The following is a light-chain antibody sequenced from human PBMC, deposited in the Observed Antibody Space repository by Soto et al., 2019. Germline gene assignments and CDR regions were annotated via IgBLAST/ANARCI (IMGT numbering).Light chain of an antibody. V-gene: IGLV3-9*01. J-gene: IGLJ1*01. Sequence: YELTQPLSVSVALGQTARMTCGGTNIGGKNVHWYQQKPRQAPVLVIYRNNNRPSGIPERFSGSNSGNTATLTISRAQAGDEADYYCQVWDSSTDVFGPGTKVTVL. CDR3: QVWDSSTDV. CDR2: RNN. CDR1: NIGGKN.